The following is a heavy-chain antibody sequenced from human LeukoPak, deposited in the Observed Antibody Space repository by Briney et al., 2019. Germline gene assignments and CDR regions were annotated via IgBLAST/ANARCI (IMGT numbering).Heavy chain of an antibody. CDR3: ARSVAGDGGYYLADDAFDI. D-gene: IGHD3-22*01. CDR1: GGSISSGGYY. J-gene: IGHJ3*02. V-gene: IGHV4-39*07. CDR2: IYYSGST. Sequence: PSQTLSLTCTVSGGSISSGGYYWGWIRQPPGKGLEWIGSIYYSGSTYYNPSLKSRVTISVDTSKNQFSLKLSSVTAADTAVYYCARSVAGDGGYYLADDAFDIWGQGTMVTVSS.